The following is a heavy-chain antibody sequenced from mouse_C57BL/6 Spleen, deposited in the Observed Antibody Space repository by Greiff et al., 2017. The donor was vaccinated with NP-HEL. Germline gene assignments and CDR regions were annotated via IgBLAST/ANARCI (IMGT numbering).Heavy chain of an antibody. CDR3: ARQGYFDAMDY. CDR2: IYPGSGNT. Sequence: QVQLKQSGPELVKPGASVKISCKASGYSFTSYYIHWVKQRPGQGLEWIGWIYPGSGNTKYNEKFKGKATLTADTSSSTAYMQLSSLTSEDSAVYYCARQGYFDAMDYWGQGTSVTVSS. V-gene: IGHV1-66*01. CDR1: GYSFTSYY. J-gene: IGHJ4*01.